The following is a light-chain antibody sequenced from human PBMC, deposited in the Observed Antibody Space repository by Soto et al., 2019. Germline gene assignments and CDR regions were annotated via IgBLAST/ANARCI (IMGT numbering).Light chain of an antibody. Sequence: EIVLTQSPATLSLSPGERATLSCRASQSVGSYLAWYQQRPGQAPRLLIYDVSNRAPGIPARFRGSGSGTDFTLTISSLEPEDFAVYYCQHRSSWPGTFGQGTKVEIK. CDR1: QSVGSY. J-gene: IGKJ1*01. CDR3: QHRSSWPGT. V-gene: IGKV3-11*01. CDR2: DVS.